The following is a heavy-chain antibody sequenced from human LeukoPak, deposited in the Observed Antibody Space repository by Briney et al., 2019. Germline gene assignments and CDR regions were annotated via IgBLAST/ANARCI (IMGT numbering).Heavy chain of an antibody. CDR2: IYSVGTT. Sequence: GGSLRLSCAASGFTVSGHYMSWVRQAPGKGLEWVSVIYSVGTTYYADSAKGRFTISRDNSKNTLSLQMNSLRTEDTAVYYCAREGRGGWPPLWGQGTLVTVSS. CDR3: AREGRGGWPPL. V-gene: IGHV3-66*02. CDR1: GFTVSGHY. D-gene: IGHD3-16*01. J-gene: IGHJ4*02.